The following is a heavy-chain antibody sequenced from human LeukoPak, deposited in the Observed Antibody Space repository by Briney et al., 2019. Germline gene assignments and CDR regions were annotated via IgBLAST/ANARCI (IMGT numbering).Heavy chain of an antibody. CDR2: VSGGGRST. CDR3: AKGGIALVRGSFDY. Sequence: GGSLRLSCAASGLTFSNFAMSWVRQPPGKGLEWVSAVSGGGRSTFYADSVKGRFIISRDDSKNTLYLQMNSLRAEDTAVYYCAKGGIALVRGSFDYRGQGTLVTVSS. D-gene: IGHD3-10*01. V-gene: IGHV3-23*01. J-gene: IGHJ4*02. CDR1: GLTFSNFA.